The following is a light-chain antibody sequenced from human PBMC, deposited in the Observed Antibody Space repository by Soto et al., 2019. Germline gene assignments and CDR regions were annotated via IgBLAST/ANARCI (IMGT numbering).Light chain of an antibody. V-gene: IGKV3-20*01. CDR1: QSVSGSD. CDR3: QQYNNWPQLT. J-gene: IGKJ4*01. Sequence: EVVLTQSPGTLSLSPGERATLSCRASQSVSGSDLAWYQQKPGQAPRLLISGASSRATGVPDRFSGSGSGTDFTLTISRLEPEDFAVYYCQQYNNWPQLTFGGGTKVDIK. CDR2: GAS.